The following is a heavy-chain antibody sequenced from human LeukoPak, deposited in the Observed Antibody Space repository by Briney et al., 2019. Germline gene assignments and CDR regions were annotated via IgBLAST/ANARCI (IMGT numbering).Heavy chain of an antibody. CDR1: GGTFISYA. V-gene: IGHV1-69*05. D-gene: IGHD3-10*01. CDR2: IIPIFGTA. CDR3: ARDLTGGSGSDWFDP. J-gene: IGHJ5*02. Sequence: SVKVSCKASGGTFISYAISWVRQAPGQGLEWMGGIIPIFGTANYAQKFQGRVTITTDESTSTAYMELSSLRSEDTAVYYCARDLTGGSGSDWFDPWGQGTLVTVSS.